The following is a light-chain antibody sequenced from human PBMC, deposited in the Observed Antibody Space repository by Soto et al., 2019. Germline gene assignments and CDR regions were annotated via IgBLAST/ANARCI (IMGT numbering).Light chain of an antibody. CDR2: SNS. CDR1: STNIGRNT. Sequence: QSVLTQTPSASGTPGQRVSISCSGSSTNIGRNTVIWYQQDPGTTPKVLIYSNSQRPSVVPDRFSGSKSGTSASLAISGLQSDDEADYYCAACDDSLNGWVFGGGTKLTVL. V-gene: IGLV1-44*01. J-gene: IGLJ3*02. CDR3: AACDDSLNGWV.